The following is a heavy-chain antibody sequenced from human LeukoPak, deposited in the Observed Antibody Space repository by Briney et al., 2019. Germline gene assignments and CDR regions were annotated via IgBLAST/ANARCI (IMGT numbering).Heavy chain of an antibody. V-gene: IGHV4-30-4*01. D-gene: IGHD1-26*01. Sequence: SQTLSLTCTVSGGSISSGDSYWSWIRQPPGKGLEWIGYISYDGSTYYSPSLKSRVSLSVDTSKNQFSLKLNSVTAADTAVYYCARIIVGATMDYWGQGTLVTVSS. CDR2: ISYDGST. CDR1: GGSISSGDSY. J-gene: IGHJ4*02. CDR3: ARIIVGATMDY.